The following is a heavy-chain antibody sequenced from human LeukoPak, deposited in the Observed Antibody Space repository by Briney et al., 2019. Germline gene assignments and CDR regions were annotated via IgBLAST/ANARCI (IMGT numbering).Heavy chain of an antibody. CDR2: IYTSGST. CDR1: GVSISSYY. Sequence: SETLSLTCTVSGVSISSYYWSWIRQPAGKGLEWIGRIYTSGSTNYNPSLKSRVTMSVDTSKNQFSLKLSSVTAADTAVYYCARDLRRFSLYGPSFDYWGQGTLVTVSS. V-gene: IGHV4-4*07. J-gene: IGHJ4*02. D-gene: IGHD3-10*01. CDR3: ARDLRRFSLYGPSFDY.